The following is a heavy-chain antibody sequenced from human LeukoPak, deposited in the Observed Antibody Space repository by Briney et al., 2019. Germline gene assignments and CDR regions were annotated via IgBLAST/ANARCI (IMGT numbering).Heavy chain of an antibody. CDR1: GGSISSYY. D-gene: IGHD1-26*01. Sequence: PSETLSLTCTVSGGSISSYYWSWIRQPAGKGLEWIGRIYTSGSTNYNPSLKSRVTMSVDTSKNQFSLKLSSVTAADTAVYYCARDTKQWELQEYYYYMDVWGKGTTVTVSS. J-gene: IGHJ6*03. CDR2: IYTSGST. CDR3: ARDTKQWELQEYYYYMDV. V-gene: IGHV4-4*07.